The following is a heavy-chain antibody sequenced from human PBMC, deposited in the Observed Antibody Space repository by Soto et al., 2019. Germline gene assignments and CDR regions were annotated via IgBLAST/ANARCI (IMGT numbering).Heavy chain of an antibody. CDR3: ARDLYYYDSSGHFQWYFDY. CDR2: IYYSVSI. Sequence: PSETLSLTCTVSGGSISSGGFYWSWIRQHPGKGLEWIGYIYYSVSINYNPSLKSRVTISVDTSKNQFSLKLSSVTAADTAAYYFARDLYYYDSSGHFQWYFDYWGQGTLVTVS. V-gene: IGHV4-61*08. CDR1: GGSISSGGFY. D-gene: IGHD3-22*01. J-gene: IGHJ4*02.